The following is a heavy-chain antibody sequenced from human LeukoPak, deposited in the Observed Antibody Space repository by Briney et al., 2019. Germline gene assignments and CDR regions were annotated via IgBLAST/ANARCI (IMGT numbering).Heavy chain of an antibody. V-gene: IGHV4-34*01. D-gene: IGHD3-3*01. Sequence: PSETLSLTCTVYGGSFSDYSWSWIRQPPGKGLEWIGEVSHGGTTNYNPSLESRVTISIDTSNSQFSLNLKSVTAADSGVYYCARDGIAVFGVITGNYYYMDVWGKGTTVTVSS. CDR1: GGSFSDYS. J-gene: IGHJ6*03. CDR2: VSHGGTT. CDR3: ARDGIAVFGVITGNYYYMDV.